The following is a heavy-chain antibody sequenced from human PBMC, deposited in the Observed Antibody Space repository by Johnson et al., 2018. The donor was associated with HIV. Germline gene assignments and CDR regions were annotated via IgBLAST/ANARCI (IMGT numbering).Heavy chain of an antibody. Sequence: QVQLVESGGGVVQPGRSLRLSCAASGFTFSSYAMHWVRQAPGKGLEWVAVISYDGSNKYYADSVKGRFTISRDNSKNTLYLQMNSLRAEDTAVYYCAKDAGQRGARAFDIWGQGTMVTVSS. CDR3: AKDAGQRGARAFDI. V-gene: IGHV3-30-3*01. CDR1: GFTFSSYA. J-gene: IGHJ3*02. D-gene: IGHD6-25*01. CDR2: ISYDGSNK.